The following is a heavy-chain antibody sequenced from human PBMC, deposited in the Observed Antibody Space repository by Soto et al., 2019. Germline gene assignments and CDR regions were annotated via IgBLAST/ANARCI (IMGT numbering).Heavy chain of an antibody. J-gene: IGHJ6*02. CDR2: INHSGST. D-gene: IGHD1-1*01. Sequence: SETLSLTCAVYGGSFSGYYWSWIRQPPGKGLEWIGEINHSGSTNYNPSLKSLVTISVDTSKNQFSLKLSSVTAADTAVYYCARVFTTGTTYYYYGMDVWGQGTTVTVSS. CDR3: ARVFTTGTTYYYYGMDV. V-gene: IGHV4-34*01. CDR1: GGSFSGYY.